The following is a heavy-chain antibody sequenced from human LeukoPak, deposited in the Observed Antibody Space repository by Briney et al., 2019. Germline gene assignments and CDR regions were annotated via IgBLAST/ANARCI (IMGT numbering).Heavy chain of an antibody. J-gene: IGHJ5*02. D-gene: IGHD1-7*01. V-gene: IGHV4-4*07. CDR1: GGSISSYY. CDR2: IYVSGST. CDR3: ARDSGTTGEVKFDP. Sequence: SETLSLTCTVSGGSISSYYWSWIRQPAGKGLEWIGRIYVSGSTTYNPSLESRVTMSLDMSKNQISLKVSSVTAADTAVYYCARDSGTTGEVKFDPWGQGTLVTVSS.